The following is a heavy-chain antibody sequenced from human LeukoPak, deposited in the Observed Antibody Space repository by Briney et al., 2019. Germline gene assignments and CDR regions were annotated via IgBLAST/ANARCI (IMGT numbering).Heavy chain of an antibody. CDR2: IKQDGSEK. J-gene: IGHJ3*02. CDR3: ARDVHGSGSYRIDAFDI. Sequence: GGSLRLSCAASGFTFSSYWMTWVRQAPGKGLEWVANIKQDGSEKYYVDSVKGRFTISRDNAKNSLYLQMNSLRAEDTAVYYCARDVHGSGSYRIDAFDIWGQGTMVTVSS. D-gene: IGHD3-10*01. CDR1: GFTFSSYW. V-gene: IGHV3-7*01.